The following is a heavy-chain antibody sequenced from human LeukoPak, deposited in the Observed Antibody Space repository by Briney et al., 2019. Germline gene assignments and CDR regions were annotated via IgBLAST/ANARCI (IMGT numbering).Heavy chain of an antibody. CDR1: GGSISSYY. J-gene: IGHJ4*02. Sequence: SETLSLTCTVPGGSISSYYWSWIRQPPGKGLEWIGSIYYSGGTYYNPSLKSRVTISEDTSKNQFSLKLSSVTAADTAVYYCARAHLATVVAPFDYWGQGTLVTVSS. CDR2: IYYSGGT. D-gene: IGHD3-22*01. V-gene: IGHV4-59*12. CDR3: ARAHLATVVAPFDY.